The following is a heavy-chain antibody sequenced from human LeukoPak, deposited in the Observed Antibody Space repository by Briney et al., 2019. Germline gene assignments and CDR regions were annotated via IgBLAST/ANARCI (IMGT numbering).Heavy chain of an antibody. D-gene: IGHD2-15*01. V-gene: IGHV3-30*18. Sequence: GRSLRLSCAASGFTFSSYGMHWVRQAPGKGLEWVAVISYDGSNKYYADSVKGRFTISRDNSKNTLYLQMNSLRAEDTAVYYCAKFHPYGPEDYYCSGGSCWAFDIWGQGTMVTVSS. CDR3: AKFHPYGPEDYYCSGGSCWAFDI. J-gene: IGHJ3*02. CDR2: ISYDGSNK. CDR1: GFTFSSYG.